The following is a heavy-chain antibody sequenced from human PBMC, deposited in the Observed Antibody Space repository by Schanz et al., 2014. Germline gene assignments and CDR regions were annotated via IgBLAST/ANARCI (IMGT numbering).Heavy chain of an antibody. D-gene: IGHD1-26*01. CDR1: GYTFTRSG. V-gene: IGHV1-18*01. CDR2: IGGSDGNT. Sequence: QVQLVQSGAEVKTPGASVKVSCKASGYTFTRSGISWVRQAPGQGLEWMGWIGGSDGNTNFAQKFQGRVTMTTDTSASTVSMELRSLTSNDSAVYYCARNRDQWDGNYLDYWGQGTLVTVSS. J-gene: IGHJ4*02. CDR3: ARNRDQWDGNYLDY.